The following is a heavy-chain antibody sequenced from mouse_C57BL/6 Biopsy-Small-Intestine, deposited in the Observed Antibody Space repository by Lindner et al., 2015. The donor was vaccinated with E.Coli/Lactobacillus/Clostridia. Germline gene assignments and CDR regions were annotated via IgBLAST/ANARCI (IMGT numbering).Heavy chain of an antibody. CDR3: ARDLEVDCASPICLYYHGMDV. D-gene: IGHD1-1*01. J-gene: IGHJ1*01. V-gene: IGHV1-84*02. CDR2: ISTDNGDT. Sequence: SVKVSCKASGYTFTNYGISWVRQAPGQGLEWMGWISTDNGDTNYAQNFEGRVTMTTDTSTNTVYVELRRLRSDDTAVYYCARDLEVDCASPICLYYHGMDVWGQGTTVTVSS. CDR1: GYTFTNYG.